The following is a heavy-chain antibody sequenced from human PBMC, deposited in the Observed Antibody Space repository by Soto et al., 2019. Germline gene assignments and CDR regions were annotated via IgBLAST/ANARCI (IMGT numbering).Heavy chain of an antibody. CDR2: SSNSGTFT. J-gene: IGHJ4*02. Sequence: ESGGGLVKPGGSLRLTCAASGFSISDHYMSWIRQAPGKGLEWVSYSSNSGTFTKYADSVKGRFSISRDNAKNSLYLEINSLRGEDTAIYYCARSGDNYNVLDYWGQGTQVTVSS. CDR1: GFSISDHY. D-gene: IGHD3-10*02. V-gene: IGHV3-11*03. CDR3: ARSGDNYNVLDY.